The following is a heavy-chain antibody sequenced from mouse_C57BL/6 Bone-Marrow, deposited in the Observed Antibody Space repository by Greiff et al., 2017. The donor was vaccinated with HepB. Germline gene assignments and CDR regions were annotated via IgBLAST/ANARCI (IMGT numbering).Heavy chain of an antibody. CDR2: ISSGSSTI. CDR1: GFTFSDYG. V-gene: IGHV5-17*01. D-gene: IGHD2-5*01. CDR3: ARSPYSNYLDY. Sequence: EVKVVESGGGLVKPGGSLKLSCAASGFTFSDYGMHWVRQAPEKGLEWVAYISSGSSTIYYADTVKGRFTISRDNAKNTLFLQMTSLRSEDTAMYYCARSPYSNYLDYWGQGTTLTVSS. J-gene: IGHJ2*01.